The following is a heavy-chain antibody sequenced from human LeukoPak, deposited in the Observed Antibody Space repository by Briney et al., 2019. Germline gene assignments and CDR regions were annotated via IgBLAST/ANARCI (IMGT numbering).Heavy chain of an antibody. D-gene: IGHD5-12*01. CDR1: GGSISSSNW. J-gene: IGHJ4*02. V-gene: IGHV4-4*02. CDR2: MYSSGST. CDR3: ARSGSGYLRYYFDY. Sequence: PSGTLSLTCVVSGGSISSSNWWSWVRQPPGKGLEWIGSMYSSGSTYYNPSLKSRVTISVDTSKNQFSLKLSSVTAADTAVYYCARSGSGYLRYYFDYWGQGTLVTVS.